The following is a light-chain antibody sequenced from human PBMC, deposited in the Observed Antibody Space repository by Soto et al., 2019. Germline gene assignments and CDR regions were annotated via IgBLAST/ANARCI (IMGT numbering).Light chain of an antibody. CDR1: QSVSSNS. V-gene: IGKV3-20*01. CDR2: AAS. CDR3: QQYGNSPLT. J-gene: IGKJ4*01. Sequence: EILLTQSPCTLSSSPGERATITCRASQSVSSNSLAWYEQKPGQAPRLIIYAASTRHAGIPDRISGSGHGTDFTLTITRLQPEDFATYYCQQYGNSPLTFGGGTKVDIK.